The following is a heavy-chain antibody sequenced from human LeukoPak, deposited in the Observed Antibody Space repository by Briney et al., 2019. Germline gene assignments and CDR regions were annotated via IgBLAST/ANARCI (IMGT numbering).Heavy chain of an antibody. CDR2: ISANNGET. CDR3: TRDHCSYINCYEDYYYGMDV. CDR1: GYTFPNYG. D-gene: IGHD2-2*01. Sequence: ASVTVSFKASGYTFPNYGISWVRQAPGQGLEWMAWISANNGETRYAQNLQGRVTMSRDTSISAAYMELSRLRSDDTAVYYCTRDHCSYINCYEDYYYGMDVWGQGTTVTVSS. V-gene: IGHV1-18*04. J-gene: IGHJ6*02.